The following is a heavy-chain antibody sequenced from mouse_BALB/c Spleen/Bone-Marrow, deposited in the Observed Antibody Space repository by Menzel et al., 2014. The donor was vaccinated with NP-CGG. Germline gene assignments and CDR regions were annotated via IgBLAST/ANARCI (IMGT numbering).Heavy chain of an antibody. CDR2: ISTYYGDA. J-gene: IGHJ4*01. Sequence: QVQLQQSGAELVRPGVSVKISCKGSGFTFTDYAMHWVEQSHAKSLEWIGVISTYYGDASYNQKFKGKATMTVDKSSSTAYMELARLTSEDSAIYYCASGNYYYAMDYWGQGTSATVSS. CDR1: GFTFTDYA. CDR3: ASGNYYYAMDY. V-gene: IGHV1S137*01. D-gene: IGHD2-1*01.